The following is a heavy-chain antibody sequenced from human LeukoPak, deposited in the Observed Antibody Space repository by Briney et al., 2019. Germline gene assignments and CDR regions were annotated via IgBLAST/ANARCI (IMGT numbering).Heavy chain of an antibody. CDR1: GGSISSQY. D-gene: IGHD3-3*01. V-gene: IGHV4-59*11. CDR2: SYYTGST. CDR3: ARGTDFWRTLNAFDI. Sequence: SETLSLTCTVSGGSISSQYWSWIRQPPGKGLEWIGYSYYTGSTNYNPSLKSRVTMSVDTSKNQFSLKLSSVTAADTAVYYCARGTDFWRTLNAFDIWGQGTMVTVSS. J-gene: IGHJ3*02.